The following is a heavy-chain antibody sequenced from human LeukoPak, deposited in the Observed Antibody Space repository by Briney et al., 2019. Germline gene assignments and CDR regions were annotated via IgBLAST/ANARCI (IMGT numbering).Heavy chain of an antibody. Sequence: ASVKVSCKASGYTFTSYYMHWVRQAPGQGLEWMGIINPSGGSTSYAQKFQGRVTMTRDTSTSTVYMELSSLRAEDTAVYYCAKENQAGYSSSWYGWFYRYWGQGTLVTVSS. CDR3: AKENQAGYSSSWYGWFYRY. V-gene: IGHV1-46*01. CDR2: INPSGGST. CDR1: GYTFTSYY. D-gene: IGHD6-13*01. J-gene: IGHJ4*02.